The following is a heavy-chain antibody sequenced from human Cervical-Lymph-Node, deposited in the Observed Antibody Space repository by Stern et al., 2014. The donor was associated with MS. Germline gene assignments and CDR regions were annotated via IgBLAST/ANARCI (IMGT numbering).Heavy chain of an antibody. J-gene: IGHJ4*02. CDR3: ARGYGGNSLDY. CDR1: GGSISSYY. Sequence: QVQLQESGPGLVKPSETLSLTCTVSGGSISSYYWSWIRQPPGKGLEWIGYIYYSGSTNYNPSLKIRVTISVDTSKNQFSLKLSSVTAADTAVYYCARGYGGNSLDYWGQGTLVTVSS. CDR2: IYYSGST. D-gene: IGHD4-23*01. V-gene: IGHV4-59*01.